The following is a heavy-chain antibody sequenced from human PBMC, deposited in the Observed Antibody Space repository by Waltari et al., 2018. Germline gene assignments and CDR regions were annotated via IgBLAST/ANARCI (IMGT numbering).Heavy chain of an antibody. CDR1: GFTFSSYS. V-gene: IGHV3-21*05. Sequence: EVQLVESGGGLVKPGGSLRLSCAAYGFTFSSYSMNWVRQAPGKGLEVVSYISSSSSYISYAVSVKGRFTISRDNAKNSLSLQMNSLRAEDTAVYYCARSLPPKNWFDPWGQGTLVTVSS. J-gene: IGHJ5*02. CDR2: ISSSSSYI. CDR3: ARSLPPKNWFDP.